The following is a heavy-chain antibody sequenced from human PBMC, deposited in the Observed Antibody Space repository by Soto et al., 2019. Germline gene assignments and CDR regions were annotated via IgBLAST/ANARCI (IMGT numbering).Heavy chain of an antibody. CDR2: ISFDGSNK. J-gene: IGHJ6*02. Sequence: ESGGGVVQPERSLRLSCAASGFTFSHYGMHWVRQAPGKGLEWVALISFDGSNKYYADSVKGRFTISRDNSKNTLYLQMNSLRAEDTAVYYCAKAPAVAGMPLMYYYYYGMDVWGQGTTVTVSS. V-gene: IGHV3-30*18. D-gene: IGHD6-19*01. CDR1: GFTFSHYG. CDR3: AKAPAVAGMPLMYYYYYGMDV.